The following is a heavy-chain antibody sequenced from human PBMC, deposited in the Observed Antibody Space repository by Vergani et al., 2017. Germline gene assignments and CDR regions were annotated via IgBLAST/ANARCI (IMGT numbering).Heavy chain of an antibody. Sequence: QVQLQESGPGLVKPSETLSLTCTVSGASVNRANYYWSWIRQTPGTGLEWIGFIYHSGGTSYSPSLKSRVTIALYTPKNQFSLKVASVTAADTAMYYCASTFCVGECYYDHWGQGTLVTVSS. CDR1: GASVNRANYY. D-gene: IGHD2-21*01. V-gene: IGHV4-61*01. CDR2: IYHSGGT. CDR3: ASTFCVGECYYDH. J-gene: IGHJ4*02.